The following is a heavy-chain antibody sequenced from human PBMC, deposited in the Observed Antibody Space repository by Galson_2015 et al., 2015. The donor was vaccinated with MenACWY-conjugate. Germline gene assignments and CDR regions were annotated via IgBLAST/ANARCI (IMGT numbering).Heavy chain of an antibody. CDR2: IRDTGSL. V-gene: IGHV4-59*08. CDR3: ARARGIVDP. Sequence: ETLSLTCTVSGGSISSHYWSWFRQPPGKGLEWIAYIRDTGSLKDNPSLKSRVTMSADKSNNQFSLRLISVTAADTAVYYCARARGIVDPWGQGTLVTVSS. CDR1: GGSISSHY. J-gene: IGHJ5*02.